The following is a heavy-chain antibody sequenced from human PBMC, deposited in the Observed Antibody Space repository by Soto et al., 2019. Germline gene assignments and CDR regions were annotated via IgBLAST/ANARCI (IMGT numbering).Heavy chain of an antibody. CDR1: GGSISSSAYY. V-gene: IGHV4-39*01. CDR3: ARRKDRFCSGGSCRPYFDY. Sequence: SDTPSLTSTVSGGSISSSAYYLGWIRQPPGKGLEWIGIIYYGSSTYYNPSLKSRVTISVDTSKNQFSLKLSSVTAADTAVYYCARRKDRFCSGGSCRPYFDYWGQGTLVTVSS. D-gene: IGHD2-15*01. CDR2: IYYGSST. J-gene: IGHJ4*02.